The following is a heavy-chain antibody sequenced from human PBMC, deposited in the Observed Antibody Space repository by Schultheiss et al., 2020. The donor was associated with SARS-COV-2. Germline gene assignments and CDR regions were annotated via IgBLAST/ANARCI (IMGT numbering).Heavy chain of an antibody. D-gene: IGHD3-3*01. CDR1: GYTFTSYG. V-gene: IGHV1-18*01. Sequence: ASVKVSCKASGYTFTSYGISWVRQAPGQGLEWMGWISAYNGNTNYAQKLQGRVTMTTDTSTSTAYMELRSLRSDDTAVYYCARDRLIFGVYYGMDVWGQGTTVTVSS. CDR3: ARDRLIFGVYYGMDV. CDR2: ISAYNGNT. J-gene: IGHJ6*02.